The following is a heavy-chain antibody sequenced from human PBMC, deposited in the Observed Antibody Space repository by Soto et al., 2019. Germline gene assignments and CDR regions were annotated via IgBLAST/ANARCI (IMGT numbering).Heavy chain of an antibody. V-gene: IGHV4-4*02. D-gene: IGHD3-3*01. CDR3: ARGSEIEYSYFDL. CDR2: IYRTGST. J-gene: IGHJ4*02. CDR1: SGSISSSNC. Sequence: PSETLSLTCAVSSGSISSSNCWSWVRQPPGKGLEWIGEIYRTGSTNYNPSLESRVTISVDKSKNQFSLKLNSVTAADTAVYYCARGSEIEYSYFDLWAQGTLVTVSS.